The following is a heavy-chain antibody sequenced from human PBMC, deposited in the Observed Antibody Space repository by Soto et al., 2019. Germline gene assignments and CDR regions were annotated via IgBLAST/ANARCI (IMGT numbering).Heavy chain of an antibody. D-gene: IGHD6-25*01. CDR1: GFIFEDYC. CDR3: AKDVEEGGGSDSLDY. CDR2: ISWEGVTT. V-gene: IGHV3-43D*04. Sequence: PGGSLRLSCVVSGFIFEDYCMHWVRQAPWKGLEWVSLISWEGVTTESADSVKGRFTISRDNNKNVLYLQMNSLRPEDTAMYYCAKDVEEGGGSDSLDYWRRGKLVTVCS. J-gene: IGHJ4*02.